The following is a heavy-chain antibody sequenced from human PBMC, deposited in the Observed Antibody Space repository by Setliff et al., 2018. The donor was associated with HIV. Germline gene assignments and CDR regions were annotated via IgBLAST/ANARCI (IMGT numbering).Heavy chain of an antibody. Sequence: SETLSLTCSGSGGSFSGYYWSWIRQPPGKGLEWIGYIYVYNSERTNYNPSLTSRVTISVDTSRNQFSLKLTSVTAADTAIYYCARAVNFDYWGQGTQVTVSS. D-gene: IGHD6-19*01. J-gene: IGHJ4*02. V-gene: IGHV4-59*01. CDR2: IYVYNSERT. CDR3: ARAVNFDY. CDR1: GGSFSGYY.